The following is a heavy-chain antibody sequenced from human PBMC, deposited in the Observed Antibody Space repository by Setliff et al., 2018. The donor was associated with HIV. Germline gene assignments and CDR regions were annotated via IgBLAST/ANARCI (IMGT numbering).Heavy chain of an antibody. Sequence: PSETLSLTCTDTGYSISSGYYWAWIRQPPGKGLEWIGYIYHAGNTYYNPSLKSRVTISVDTLKNQISLRLNSLTAADTAVYYCARGTTLNVVPDAFDIWGQGTMVTVS. CDR2: IYHAGNT. CDR3: ARGTTLNVVPDAFDI. CDR1: GYSISSGYY. D-gene: IGHD4-17*01. V-gene: IGHV4-38-2*02. J-gene: IGHJ3*02.